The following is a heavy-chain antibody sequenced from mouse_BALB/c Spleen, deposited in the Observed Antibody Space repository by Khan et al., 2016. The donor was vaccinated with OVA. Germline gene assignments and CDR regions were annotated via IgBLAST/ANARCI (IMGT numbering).Heavy chain of an antibody. J-gene: IGHJ3*01. CDR2: ISTGGHYT. CDR3: ARLAYYYDSEGFAY. D-gene: IGHD1-1*01. Sequence: EVQVVESGGDLVEPGGSLKLSCVASGFTFSTYGMSWVRQTPDKRLEWVATISTGGHYTYYPDSVRGRFTISRDNAKNTLYLQMTSLKSEDTAMFYCARLAYYYDSEGFAYWGQGTLVTVSA. CDR1: GFTFSTYG. V-gene: IGHV5-6*01.